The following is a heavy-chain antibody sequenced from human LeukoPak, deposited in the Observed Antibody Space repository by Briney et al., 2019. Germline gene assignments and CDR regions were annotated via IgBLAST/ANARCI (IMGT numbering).Heavy chain of an antibody. V-gene: IGHV4-4*02. CDR2: IYHSGST. J-gene: IGHJ4*02. CDR1: GGSISSSNW. CDR3: AGLVGRYSSGLYYYYFDY. Sequence: SETLSLTCAVSGGSISSSNWWGWVRQPPGKGLEWIGEIYHSGSTNYNPSLKSRVTISVDKSKNQFSLKLSSVTAADTAVYYCAGLVGRYSSGLYYYYFDYWGQGTLVTVSS. D-gene: IGHD3-22*01.